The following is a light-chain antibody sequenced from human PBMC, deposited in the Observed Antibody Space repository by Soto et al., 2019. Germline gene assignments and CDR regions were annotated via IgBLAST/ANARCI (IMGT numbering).Light chain of an antibody. Sequence: DIVMTQSPDSLAVSLGERATINCKSSQSGLYSSNNKNYLAWYQQKTGQPPKLLIYCASTRESGVTDRFSGSGCRTDFTLAVSNLQAEYVAVYYCQQYSNPPLTFVQRAKVEFK. CDR1: QSGLYSSNNKNY. J-gene: IGKJ1*01. CDR3: QQYSNPPLT. V-gene: IGKV4-1*01. CDR2: CAS.